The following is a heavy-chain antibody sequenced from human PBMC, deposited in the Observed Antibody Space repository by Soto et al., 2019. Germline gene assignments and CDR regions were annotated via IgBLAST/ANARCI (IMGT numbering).Heavy chain of an antibody. CDR1: GFTFSDYA. J-gene: IGHJ4*02. D-gene: IGHD6-19*01. V-gene: IGHV3-30*18. CDR3: AKGGRQWLVTSDFNY. Sequence: VQLVESGGGVVQPGRSLRLSCAASGFTFSDYAMHWVRQAPGKGLEWVTVVSHDGRNTHYADSVKGRFTISRDSSKNTVSLELATPSVEDSAVYYCAKGGRQWLVTSDFNYWGQGALVNVSS. CDR2: VSHDGRNT.